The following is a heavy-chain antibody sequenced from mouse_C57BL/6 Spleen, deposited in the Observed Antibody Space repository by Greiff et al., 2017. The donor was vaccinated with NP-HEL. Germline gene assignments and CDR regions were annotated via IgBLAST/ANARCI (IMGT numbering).Heavy chain of an antibody. Sequence: EVKLEESGPGLVKPSQSLSLTCSVTGYSITSGYYWNWIRQFPGNKLEWMGYISYDGSNNYNPSLKNRISITRDTSKNQFFLKLNSVTTEETATYYCARVDYYGRSYSWFAYWGQGTLVTVSA. CDR3: ARVDYYGRSYSWFAY. D-gene: IGHD1-1*01. J-gene: IGHJ3*01. V-gene: IGHV3-6*01. CDR1: GYSITSGYY. CDR2: ISYDGSN.